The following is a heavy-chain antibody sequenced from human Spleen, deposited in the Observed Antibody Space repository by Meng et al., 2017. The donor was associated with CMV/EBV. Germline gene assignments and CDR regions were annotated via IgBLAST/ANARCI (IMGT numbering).Heavy chain of an antibody. V-gene: IGHV4-34*01. Sequence: CAVYGGSLSGHYWGWIRQPPGKGLEWIGEINHSGTTNYNPSLKSRVTISADTSKNQFSLKLSSVTAADTAVYYCAREITMMGGSFDYWGQGTLVTVSS. CDR3: AREITMMGGSFDY. D-gene: IGHD3-22*01. J-gene: IGHJ4*02. CDR1: GGSLSGHY. CDR2: INHSGTT.